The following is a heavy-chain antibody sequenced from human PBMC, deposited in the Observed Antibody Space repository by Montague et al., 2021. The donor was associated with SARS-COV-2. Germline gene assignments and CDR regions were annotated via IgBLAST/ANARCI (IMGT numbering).Heavy chain of an antibody. CDR3: ARGVGITIFGDLSLEGDYYYGMDV. CDR2: IDNDGSST. Sequence: SLRLSCAASGFTFRSHWMHWVRQVPEKGLVWVSRIDNDGSSTNYVDSVKGRFTISRDNAKNTLDLQMSSLRVEDTAVYYCARGVGITIFGDLSLEGDYYYGMDVWGQGTAVTVSS. CDR1: GFTFRSHW. V-gene: IGHV3-74*01. D-gene: IGHD3-3*01. J-gene: IGHJ6*02.